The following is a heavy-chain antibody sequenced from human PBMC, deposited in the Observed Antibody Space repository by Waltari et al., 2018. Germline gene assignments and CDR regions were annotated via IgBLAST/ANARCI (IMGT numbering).Heavy chain of an antibody. V-gene: IGHV4-34*02. CDR1: GGTFSGYY. CDR2: INHNGNR. Sequence: QVQLQQWGAGQLQPSEPLSIPCAGYGGTFSGYYWGWLRQPPGTGLEWIGEINHNGNRNHNPSLRSRVTMLVDTSRSQFSLKVNSVTAADTAVYYCVRLEDCSGPGGNCYSGDSFALDVWGQGTTVTVSS. J-gene: IGHJ6*02. D-gene: IGHD2-15*01. CDR3: VRLEDCSGPGGNCYSGDSFALDV.